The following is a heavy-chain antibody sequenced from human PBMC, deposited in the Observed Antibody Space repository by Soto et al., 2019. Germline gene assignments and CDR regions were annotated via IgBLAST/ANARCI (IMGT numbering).Heavy chain of an antibody. CDR3: ARDPNNSSSWWLDP. J-gene: IGHJ5*02. CDR2: ISHGSSYT. CDR1: GFTFSDYY. D-gene: IGHD3-22*01. Sequence: QVQLVESGGGLVKPGGTLRLSCTGSGFTFSDYYMTWIRQAPGKGLEWVSYISHGSSYTKYADSVKGRLTVSRDNAKNSLFLQMNNLRTEDTAIYYCARDPNNSSSWWLDPWGRGALVTVSS. V-gene: IGHV3-11*06.